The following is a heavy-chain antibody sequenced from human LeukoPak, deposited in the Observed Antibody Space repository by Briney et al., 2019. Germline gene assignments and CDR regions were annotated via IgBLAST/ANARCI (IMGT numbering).Heavy chain of an antibody. Sequence: EASVKVSCKASGGTFSSYAISWVRQAPGQGLEWMGGIIPIFGTANYAQKFQGRVTITADESTSTAYMELSSLRSEDTAVYYCASAYCSGGSCYFDYWGQGTLVTVSS. CDR1: GGTFSSYA. J-gene: IGHJ4*02. D-gene: IGHD2-15*01. CDR3: ASAYCSGGSCYFDY. V-gene: IGHV1-69*13. CDR2: IIPIFGTA.